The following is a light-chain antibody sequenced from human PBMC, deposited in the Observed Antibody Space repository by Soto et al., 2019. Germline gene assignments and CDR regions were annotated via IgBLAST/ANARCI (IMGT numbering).Light chain of an antibody. J-gene: IGKJ4*01. V-gene: IGKV1-27*01. CDR2: AAS. CDR1: QGISNY. Sequence: DIQMTQSPSSLSAYVGDRVTITCRASQGISNYLSWYQHKPGKVPKLLIYAASTWQSEVPSRFSGSGSGTDFTLTISSLLPADFATYYCQKYNSAPLTFGGGSKVAIK. CDR3: QKYNSAPLT.